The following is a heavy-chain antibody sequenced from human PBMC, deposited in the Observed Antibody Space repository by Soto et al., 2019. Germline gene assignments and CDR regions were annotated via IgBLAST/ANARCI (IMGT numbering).Heavy chain of an antibody. J-gene: IGHJ6*02. CDR3: ARDVRSGYYYYGMDV. Sequence: SETLSLTCTVSGGSISSYYWSWTRQPPGKGLEWIGYIYYSGSTNYNPSLKSRVTISVDTSKNQFSLKLSSVTAADTAVYYCARDVRSGYYYYGMDVWGQGTTVTVSS. D-gene: IGHD2-15*01. CDR1: GGSISSYY. V-gene: IGHV4-59*01. CDR2: IYYSGST.